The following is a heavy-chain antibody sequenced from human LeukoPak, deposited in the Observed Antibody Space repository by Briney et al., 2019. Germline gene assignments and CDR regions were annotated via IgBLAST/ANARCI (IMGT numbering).Heavy chain of an antibody. Sequence: GGSLRLSCAASGFTFSSYWMHWVRQAPGKGLVWVSRISSIGSSTSYADSVKGRFTISRDNAKNTLYLQMNSLRVEDTAVYYCARVGTTSNFYYYYGMDVWGQGTTVTVSS. J-gene: IGHJ6*02. CDR3: ARVGTTSNFYYYYGMDV. D-gene: IGHD2/OR15-2a*01. CDR2: ISSIGSST. V-gene: IGHV3-74*01. CDR1: GFTFSSYW.